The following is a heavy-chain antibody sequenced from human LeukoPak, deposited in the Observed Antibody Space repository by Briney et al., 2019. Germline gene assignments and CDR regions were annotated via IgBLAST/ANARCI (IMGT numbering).Heavy chain of an antibody. CDR2: IYYRGST. CDR1: GGSFSSYY. Sequence: SETLSLTCAVYGGSFSSYYWSWIRQPPGKGLEWIGYIYYRGSTNYNPSLKSRVTISVDTSKNQFSLKLSSVTAADTALYYCARERSGWKDAFDIWGQGTMVTVSS. J-gene: IGHJ3*02. V-gene: IGHV4-59*01. D-gene: IGHD1-1*01. CDR3: ARERSGWKDAFDI.